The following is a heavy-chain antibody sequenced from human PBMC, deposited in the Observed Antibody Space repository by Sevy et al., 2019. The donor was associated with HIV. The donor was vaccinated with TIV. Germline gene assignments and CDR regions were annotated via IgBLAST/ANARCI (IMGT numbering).Heavy chain of an antibody. CDR2: IKKDGSGK. CDR1: GFTFSNYW. J-gene: IGHJ4*02. CDR3: ARDTARASYDY. D-gene: IGHD6-6*01. Sequence: GGSLRLSCAASGFTFSNYWMTWVRQAPGKGLEWVANIKKDGSGKYYVDSVKGRFTNSRDNAKNSLYLQMNSLRAEDTAVYFCARDTARASYDYWGQGTLVTVSS. V-gene: IGHV3-7*01.